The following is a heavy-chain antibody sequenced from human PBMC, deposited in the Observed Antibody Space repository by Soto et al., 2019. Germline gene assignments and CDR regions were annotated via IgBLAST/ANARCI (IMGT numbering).Heavy chain of an antibody. CDR1: GFTFSSYW. CDR2: IYSDGGRT. Sequence: EVQLVESGGGLVQPGGSLRLSCAASGFTFSSYWMHWVRQPPGKGLVWVSRIYSDGGRTTYADSVEGRFTISRDNAKNTLYLQMNSLSTGDTALYYCARGISGHYGQDYWGRGTLVTVSS. D-gene: IGHD3-22*01. CDR3: ARGISGHYGQDY. J-gene: IGHJ4*02. V-gene: IGHV3-74*01.